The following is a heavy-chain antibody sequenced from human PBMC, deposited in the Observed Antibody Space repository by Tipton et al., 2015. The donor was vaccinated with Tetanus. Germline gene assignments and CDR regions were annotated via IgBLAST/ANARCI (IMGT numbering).Heavy chain of an antibody. D-gene: IGHD4-17*01. CDR2: INHSGST. CDR3: ARSYGDYLIDY. CDR1: GGSFSGYY. Sequence: TLSLTCAVYGGSFSGYYWSWIRQPPGKGLEWIGEINHSGSTNYNPSLKSRVTISVDTSKNQFSLKLSSVTAADTAVYYCARSYGDYLIDYWGQGTLVTVSS. V-gene: IGHV4-34*09. J-gene: IGHJ4*02.